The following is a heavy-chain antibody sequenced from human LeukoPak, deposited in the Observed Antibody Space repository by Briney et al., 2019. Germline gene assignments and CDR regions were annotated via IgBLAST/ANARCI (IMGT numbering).Heavy chain of an antibody. J-gene: IGHJ4*02. Sequence: SETLSHTCALYGGSFRVYYWSCIRHPPGERVEWRGEIYDSVVANYNLSPKCRATIPGHTSKHQFSLKLSSVTAADPAVYYCASWRRGYSYGTSEDYWGQGTLVTVSS. CDR3: ASWRRGYSYGTSEDY. CDR1: GGSFRVYY. CDR2: IYDSVVA. V-gene: IGHV4-34*01. D-gene: IGHD5-18*01.